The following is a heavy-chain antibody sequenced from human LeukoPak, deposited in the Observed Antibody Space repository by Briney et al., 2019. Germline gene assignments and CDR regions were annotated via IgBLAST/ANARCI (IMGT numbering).Heavy chain of an antibody. Sequence: PSGALSLTCTVSGGSLRISPYCWDWIRQPPGKGLEWIGSLCNSGSSYYNLSLKSRVTISIATSENQCSLNLRSVTATDTAVYFCERRKGNSDYFDFWGQGTLGTVSS. V-gene: IGHV4-39*01. CDR1: GGSLRISPYC. J-gene: IGHJ4*02. CDR3: ERRKGNSDYFDF. D-gene: IGHD4-11*01. CDR2: LCNSGSS.